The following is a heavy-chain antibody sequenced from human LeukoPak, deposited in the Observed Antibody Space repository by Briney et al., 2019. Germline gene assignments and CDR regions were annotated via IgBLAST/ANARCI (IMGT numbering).Heavy chain of an antibody. CDR2: LSGSGGNT. CDR1: GFTFSIYA. J-gene: IGHJ4*02. V-gene: IGHV3-23*01. D-gene: IGHD3-22*01. Sequence: PGGSLRLSCAASGFTFSIYAMSWVRQAPGKGLEWVSTLSGSGGNTYYADSVKGRFTISRDNSKNTLYLQMDSLRAEDTAVYWCARDSKHLDSSGYYFDYWGQGTLVTVSS. CDR3: ARDSKHLDSSGYYFDY.